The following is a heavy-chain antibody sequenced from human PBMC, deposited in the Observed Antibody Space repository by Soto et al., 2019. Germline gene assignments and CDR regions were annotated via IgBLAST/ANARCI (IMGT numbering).Heavy chain of an antibody. CDR2: INAGNGNT. D-gene: IGHD2-15*01. Sequence: ASVKVSFKAFVYTFTSYAIHWVRQAPGQRLEWMGWINAGNGNTKYSQKFQGRVNIKRETSASQAYMELSSLRSEDTAVYYCARGGTFFDYWGQGTLVPVSS. CDR1: VYTFTSYA. J-gene: IGHJ4*02. V-gene: IGHV1-3*01. CDR3: ARGGTFFDY.